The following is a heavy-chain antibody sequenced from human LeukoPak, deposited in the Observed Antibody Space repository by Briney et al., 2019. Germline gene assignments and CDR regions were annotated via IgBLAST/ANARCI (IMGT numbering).Heavy chain of an antibody. Sequence: PGGSLRLSCAASGFTFSSYGMTWVRQAPGKGLEWVSYISSSSSTIYYADSVKGRFTISRDNAKNSLYLQMNSLRAEDTAVYYCARDADPDYGDLLFDYFDYWGQGTLVTVSS. CDR2: ISSSSSTI. CDR3: ARDADPDYGDLLFDYFDY. J-gene: IGHJ4*02. D-gene: IGHD4-17*01. V-gene: IGHV3-48*04. CDR1: GFTFSSYG.